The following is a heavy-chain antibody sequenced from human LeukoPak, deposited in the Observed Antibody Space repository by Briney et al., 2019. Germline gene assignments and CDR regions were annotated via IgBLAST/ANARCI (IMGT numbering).Heavy chain of an antibody. J-gene: IGHJ4*02. Sequence: GGSLRLSCAPSRFTFSSYSMNWVLQAPRKGLEWVSSISSSSSYIHYAVPVKGRMTISRDNAKNSLYLQKNGHRGEGRAVYRCARDVRSGDYWGQGTLVIVS. V-gene: IGHV3-21*01. CDR3: ARDVRSGDY. CDR2: ISSSSSYI. CDR1: RFTFSSYS. D-gene: IGHD3-10*01.